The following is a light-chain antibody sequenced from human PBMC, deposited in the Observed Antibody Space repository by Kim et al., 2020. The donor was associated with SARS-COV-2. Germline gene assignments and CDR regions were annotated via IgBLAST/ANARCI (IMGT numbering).Light chain of an antibody. Sequence: QSALTQPASVSGSPGQSITISCTGTSNDIGGYNFVSWYQQQPGKAPKLLIYDVSNRPSGVSNRFSGSKSGNTASLTISGLQAEDETEYYCSSYTSRDTWVFGGGTKVTVL. J-gene: IGLJ3*02. CDR3: SSYTSRDTWV. CDR2: DVS. CDR1: SNDIGGYNF. V-gene: IGLV2-14*03.